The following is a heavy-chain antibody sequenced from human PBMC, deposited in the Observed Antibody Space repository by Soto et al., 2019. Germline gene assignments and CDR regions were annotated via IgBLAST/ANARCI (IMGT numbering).Heavy chain of an antibody. J-gene: IGHJ3*02. D-gene: IGHD5-12*01. CDR1: GYTFDNYA. Sequence: QVQLVQSGAQVKKPGASVKVSCKASGYTFDNYALHWVRQAPGRRLEWMGWIHAGNGYTKYSKRFQGRVTITRNTSARTVHMDLSSLRSEATAVYYCAIVQYSGYDFKLAFDTWGQGTMVTVSS. CDR3: AIVQYSGYDFKLAFDT. CDR2: IHAGNGYT. V-gene: IGHV1-3*01.